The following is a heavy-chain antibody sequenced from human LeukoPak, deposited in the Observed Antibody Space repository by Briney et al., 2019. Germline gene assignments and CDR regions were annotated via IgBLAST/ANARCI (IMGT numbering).Heavy chain of an antibody. J-gene: IGHJ5*02. CDR1: GGSFSGYY. D-gene: IGHD3-3*01. V-gene: IGHV4-34*01. CDR2: INHSGST. CDR3: ARASHYDFWSGYYYNWFDP. Sequence: KPSETLSLTCAVYGGSFSGYYWSWIRQPPGKGLEWIGEINHSGSTNYNPSLKSRVTISVDTSKNQFSLKLSSVTAADTAVYYCARASHYDFWSGYYYNWFDPWGQGTLVTVSS.